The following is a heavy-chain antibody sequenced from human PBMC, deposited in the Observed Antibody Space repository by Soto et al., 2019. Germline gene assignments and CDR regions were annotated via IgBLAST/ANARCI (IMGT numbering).Heavy chain of an antibody. J-gene: IGHJ4*02. D-gene: IGHD6-13*01. V-gene: IGHV4-30-2*01. Sequence: QLQLQESGSGLVKPSQTLSLTCAVSGGSISSGGYSWSWIRQPPGKGLEWIGYIYHSGSTYYNPSLPSRVTIPVDRSKNQFSRKPSSVTAADTAVYYCASGQQLVRNYWGQGTLVTVSS. CDR1: GGSISSGGYS. CDR3: ASGQQLVRNY. CDR2: IYHSGST.